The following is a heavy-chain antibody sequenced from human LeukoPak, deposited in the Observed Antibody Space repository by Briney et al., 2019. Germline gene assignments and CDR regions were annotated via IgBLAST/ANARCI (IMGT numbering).Heavy chain of an antibody. J-gene: IGHJ4*02. CDR3: ARGPRYFDY. CDR1: GFTVSSNY. Sequence: PGGSLRLSCGSSGFTVSSNYMSWVRQAPGTGLEWVSVIYSTGDVYYAESVKGRFTISRDNSKNMLYLEMNSLRAEDTAVYYCARGPRYFDYWGQGTLVTVSS. V-gene: IGHV3-53*01. CDR2: IYSTGDV.